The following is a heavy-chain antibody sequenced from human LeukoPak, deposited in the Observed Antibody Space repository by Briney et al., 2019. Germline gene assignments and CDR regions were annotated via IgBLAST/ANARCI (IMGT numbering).Heavy chain of an antibody. CDR1: GYTFTNYS. J-gene: IGHJ4*02. CDR3: ARTAVAGTSDVGDY. Sequence: ASVKVSCKASGYTFTNYSISWVRQAPGQGLEWMGWISAYNGKTNYVQKFQGRITMTTDTSTSTAYMELRSLRSDDTAVYYCARTAVAGTSDVGDYWGQGTLVTVSS. V-gene: IGHV1-18*01. CDR2: ISAYNGKT. D-gene: IGHD6-19*01.